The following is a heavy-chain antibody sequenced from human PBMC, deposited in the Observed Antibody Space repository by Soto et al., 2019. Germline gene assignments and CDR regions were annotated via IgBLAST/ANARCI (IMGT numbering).Heavy chain of an antibody. CDR1: GFTFSSYG. J-gene: IGHJ6*02. D-gene: IGHD2-15*01. CDR3: TRAGYYCSGGSCYYYYDIDV. CDR2: ISYDGSNK. V-gene: IGHV3-30*03. Sequence: GGSLRLSCAASGFTFSSYGMHWVRQAPGKGLEWVAVISYDGSNKYYADSVKGRFTISRDNSKNTLYLQMNSLRAEDTAVYYCTRAGYYCSGGSCYYYYDIDVWGQGTTVTVSS.